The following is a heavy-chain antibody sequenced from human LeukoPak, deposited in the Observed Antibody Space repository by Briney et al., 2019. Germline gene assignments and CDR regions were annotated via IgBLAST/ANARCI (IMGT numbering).Heavy chain of an antibody. CDR1: GFTFSDYY. CDR3: ARAYCGGDCYRDAFDI. CDR2: ISSSGSTI. D-gene: IGHD2-21*01. J-gene: IGHJ3*02. Sequence: GGSLRLSCAASGFTFSDYYMSWIRQAPGKGLEWVSYISSSGSTIYYADSVKGRFTISRDNAKNSLYLQMNSLRAEDTAVYYCARAYCGGDCYRDAFDIWDQGTMVTVSS. V-gene: IGHV3-11*04.